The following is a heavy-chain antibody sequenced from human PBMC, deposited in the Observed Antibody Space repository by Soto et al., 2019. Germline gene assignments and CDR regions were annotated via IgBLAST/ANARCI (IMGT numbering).Heavy chain of an antibody. V-gene: IGHV3-30-3*01. J-gene: IGHJ4*02. CDR2: ISYDGSNK. Sequence: QVQLVESGGGVVQPGRSLRLSCAASGFTFSSYAMHWVRQAPGKGLEWVAVISYDGSNKYYADSVKGRFTISRDNSKNTLYLQMNSLRAEDTAVYYCARVGWALRPGWYYFDYWGQGTLVTVSS. CDR3: ARVGWALRPGWYYFDY. D-gene: IGHD2-15*01. CDR1: GFTFSSYA.